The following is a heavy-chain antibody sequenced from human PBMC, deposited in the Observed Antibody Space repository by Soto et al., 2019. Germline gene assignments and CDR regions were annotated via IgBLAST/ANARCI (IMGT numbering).Heavy chain of an antibody. J-gene: IGHJ4*02. CDR2: ISYDGSNK. Sequence: PGGSLRLSCAASGFTFSSYAMYWVRQAPGKGLGWVAVISYDGSNKYYADSVKGRFTISRDNSKNTLYLQMNSLRAEDTAVYYCARGPSSLTHFDYWGQGTLVTAPQ. CDR3: ARGPSSLTHFDY. V-gene: IGHV3-30-3*01. CDR1: GFTFSSYA. D-gene: IGHD2-2*01.